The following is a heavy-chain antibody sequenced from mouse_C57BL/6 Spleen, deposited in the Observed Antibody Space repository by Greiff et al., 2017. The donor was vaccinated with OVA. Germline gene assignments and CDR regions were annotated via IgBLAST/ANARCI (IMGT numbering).Heavy chain of an antibody. V-gene: IGHV14-1*01. CDR3: TSFITTVVADY. CDR2: IDPEDGDT. Sequence: VQLQQSGAELVRPGASVKLSCTASGFTITDYYMHWVKQRPEQGLEWIGRIDPEDGDTDYAPQFKGKATLTADTSSNTAYLQLSSLTSEDTAVDYCTSFITTVVADYWGKGTTLTVSS. D-gene: IGHD1-1*01. CDR1: GFTITDYY. J-gene: IGHJ2*01.